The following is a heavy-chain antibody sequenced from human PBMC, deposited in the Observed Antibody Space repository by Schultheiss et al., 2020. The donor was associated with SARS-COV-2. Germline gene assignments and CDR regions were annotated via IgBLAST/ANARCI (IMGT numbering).Heavy chain of an antibody. CDR1: GFTFSSYD. D-gene: IGHD4-11*01. V-gene: IGHV3-13*01. CDR3: ARDGLRTVTTFDY. CDR2: IGTAGDT. Sequence: GGSLRLSCEASGFTFSSYDFHWVRQTTGKGLECVSGIGTAGDTYYPGSVKGRFTFSRENAKNSLYLQMNSLRAEDTAVYYCARDGLRTVTTFDYWGQGTLVTVSS. J-gene: IGHJ4*02.